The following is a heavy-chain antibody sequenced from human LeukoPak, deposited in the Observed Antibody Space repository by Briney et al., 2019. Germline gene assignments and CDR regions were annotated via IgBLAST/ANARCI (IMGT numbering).Heavy chain of an antibody. CDR3: ARISPCIVGACGWFDP. Sequence: SETLSLTCTVSGGSISSYYWSWIRQPPGKGLEWIGYIYYSGSTNYNPSLKSRITISVDTSKNQFSLKLSSVTAADTAVYYCARISPCIVGACGWFDPWGQGTLVTVSS. CDR1: GGSISSYY. D-gene: IGHD1-26*01. CDR2: IYYSGST. V-gene: IGHV4-59*01. J-gene: IGHJ5*02.